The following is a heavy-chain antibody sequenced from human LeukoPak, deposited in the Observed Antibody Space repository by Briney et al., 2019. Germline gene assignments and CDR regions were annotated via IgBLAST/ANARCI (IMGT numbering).Heavy chain of an antibody. Sequence: ASVKVSSKASGYSFTGSYIHWVRQAPGQGLEWMGCINPNSGVTNFAQKFQGRVTMTRDTSISTAYMELSRLRSDDTAVYYCARGYGSAWHGDFWGQGTLVTVSS. CDR2: INPNSGVT. D-gene: IGHD6-19*01. V-gene: IGHV1-2*02. J-gene: IGHJ4*02. CDR1: GYSFTGSY. CDR3: ARGYGSAWHGDF.